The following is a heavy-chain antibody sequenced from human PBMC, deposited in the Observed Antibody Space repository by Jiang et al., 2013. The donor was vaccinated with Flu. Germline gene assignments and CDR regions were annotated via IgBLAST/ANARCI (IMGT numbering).Heavy chain of an antibody. D-gene: IGHD3-10*01. Sequence: GLVKPSQTLSLTCTVSGGSISSGGYYWSWIRQHPGKGLEWIGYIYYSGSTYYNPSLKSRVTISVDTSKNQFSLKLSSVTAADTAVYYCARDSMVRGVYYYYYGMDVWGQGTTVTVSS. V-gene: IGHV4-31*03. CDR1: GGSISSGGYY. J-gene: IGHJ6*02. CDR2: IYYSGST. CDR3: ARDSMVRGVYYYYYGMDV.